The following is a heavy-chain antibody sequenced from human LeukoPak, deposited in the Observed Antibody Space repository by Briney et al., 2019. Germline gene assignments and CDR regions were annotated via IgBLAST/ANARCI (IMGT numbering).Heavy chain of an antibody. V-gene: IGHV1-2*02. CDR3: ARAGPLYTGAYLAY. Sequence: ASVKVSCKASGYTFTGYYLHWVRQAPGQGLEWVGWINPSSGETHYVRKFQGRITLTLDTSLTTAYMELSSLRPDDTAVYCCARAGPLYTGAYLAYWGQGTLVTVSS. J-gene: IGHJ4*02. D-gene: IGHD1-26*01. CDR1: GYTFTGYY. CDR2: INPSSGET.